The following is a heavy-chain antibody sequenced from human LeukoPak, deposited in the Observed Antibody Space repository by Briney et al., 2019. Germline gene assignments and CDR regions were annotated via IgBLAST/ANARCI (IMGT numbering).Heavy chain of an antibody. D-gene: IGHD3-9*01. CDR3: ARRNVLTEGEAFDV. J-gene: IGHJ3*01. CDR1: GGSTSSYY. V-gene: IGHV4-59*08. CDR2: IYNSRNT. Sequence: PSETLSLTCTVSGGSTSSYYWTWIRQPPGERLEWIGYIYNSRNTNYNPALNSRVTISADASKNQFPLKLNSVTAADTAVYYCARRNVLTEGEAFDVWGQGTMVTVSS.